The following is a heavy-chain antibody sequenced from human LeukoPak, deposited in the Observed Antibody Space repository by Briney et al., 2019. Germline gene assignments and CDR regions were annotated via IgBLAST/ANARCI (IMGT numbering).Heavy chain of an antibody. Sequence: SETLSLTYAVYGGSFTGYYWTWLRQPPGKGLEWIGEISHSGDTNYSPSLKSRVTMSVDASRNQFSLKLSSVTAADTAVYYCTRRSHYSTASAANSWGQGTLVTVSS. CDR1: GGSFTGYY. V-gene: IGHV4-34*01. CDR3: TRRSHYSTASAANS. D-gene: IGHD6-6*01. J-gene: IGHJ4*02. CDR2: ISHSGDT.